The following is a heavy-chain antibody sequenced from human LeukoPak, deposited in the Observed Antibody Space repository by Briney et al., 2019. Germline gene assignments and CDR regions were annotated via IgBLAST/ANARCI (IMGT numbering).Heavy chain of an antibody. V-gene: IGHV4-59*01. CDR2: IYYSGST. D-gene: IGHD2-2*01. CDR1: GGSISSYY. Sequence: SETLSLTCTVSGGSISSYYWSWIRQPPGKGLEWIGYIYYSGSTNYNPSLKSRVTISVDTSKNQFSLKLSSVTAADTAVYYCAKVIPNCSSTSCYGPRPYYYMDVWGKGTTVTVSS. J-gene: IGHJ6*03. CDR3: AKVIPNCSSTSCYGPRPYYYMDV.